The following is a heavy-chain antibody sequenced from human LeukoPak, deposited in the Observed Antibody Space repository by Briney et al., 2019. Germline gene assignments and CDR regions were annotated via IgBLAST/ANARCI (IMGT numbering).Heavy chain of an antibody. CDR2: ISYDGSNK. J-gene: IGHJ4*02. V-gene: IGHV3-30*18. CDR3: AKDSEAVAYGYFDY. CDR1: GFTFSSYG. Sequence: PGGSLRLSCAASGFTFSSYGMHWVRQAPGKGLEWVAVISYDGSNKYYADSVKGRFTISRDNSKSTLYLQMNSLRAEDTAVYYCAKDSEAVAYGYFDYWGQGTLVTVSS. D-gene: IGHD6-19*01.